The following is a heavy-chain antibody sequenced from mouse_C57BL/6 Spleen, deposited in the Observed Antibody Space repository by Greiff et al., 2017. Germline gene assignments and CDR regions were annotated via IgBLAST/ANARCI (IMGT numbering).Heavy chain of an antibody. V-gene: IGHV5-4*03. D-gene: IGHD2-1*01. J-gene: IGHJ3*01. CDR2: ISDGGSYT. Sequence: EVKLMESGGGLVKPGGSLKLSCAASGFTFSSYAMSWVRQTPGKRLEWVATISDGGSYTYYPDNVKGRFTISRDNAKNNLYMQMSHLKSEDTAMYYCASVYYGSLESWFAYWGQGTLVTVSA. CDR3: ASVYYGSLESWFAY. CDR1: GFTFSSYA.